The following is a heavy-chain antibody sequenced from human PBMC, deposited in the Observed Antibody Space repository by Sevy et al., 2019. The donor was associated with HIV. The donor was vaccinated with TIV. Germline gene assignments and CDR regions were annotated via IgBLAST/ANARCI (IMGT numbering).Heavy chain of an antibody. CDR2: ISAYNGNT. CDR3: ARDTFGGSYYRVDY. J-gene: IGHJ4*02. CDR1: GYTFTSYG. V-gene: IGHV1-18*01. D-gene: IGHD1-26*01. Sequence: ASVKVSCKASGYTFTSYGISWVRQAPGQGLEWMGWISAYNGNTNYAQKLQGRATMTTDTSTSTAYMELRSLRSDDTAVYYCARDTFGGSYYRVDYWGQGTLVTVSS.